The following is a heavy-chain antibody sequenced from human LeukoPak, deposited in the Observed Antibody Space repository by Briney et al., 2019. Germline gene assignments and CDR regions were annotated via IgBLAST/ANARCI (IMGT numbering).Heavy chain of an antibody. J-gene: IGHJ4*02. V-gene: IGHV3-30*14. CDR2: ISYDGSNK. Sequence: GGSLRLSCAASGFTFSSYAMHWVRQAPGKGLEWVAVISYDGSNKYYAGSVKGRFTISRDNSKNTLYLQMNSLGAEDTAVYYCARVSYYDSSGYYFLSYVDYWGQGTLVTVSS. CDR3: ARVSYYDSSGYYFLSYVDY. CDR1: GFTFSSYA. D-gene: IGHD3-22*01.